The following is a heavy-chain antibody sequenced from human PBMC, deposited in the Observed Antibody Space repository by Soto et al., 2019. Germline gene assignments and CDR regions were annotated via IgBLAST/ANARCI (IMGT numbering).Heavy chain of an antibody. Sequence: GASVKVSCKASGFTFTSSAVQWVRQARGQRLEWIGWIVVGSGNTNYAQKFQERVTITRDMSASTAYMELSSLRSEDTAVYYCAAFSGSYANQPFDYWGQGTLVTVSS. J-gene: IGHJ4*02. V-gene: IGHV1-58*01. CDR2: IVVGSGNT. D-gene: IGHD1-26*01. CDR1: GFTFTSSA. CDR3: AAFSGSYANQPFDY.